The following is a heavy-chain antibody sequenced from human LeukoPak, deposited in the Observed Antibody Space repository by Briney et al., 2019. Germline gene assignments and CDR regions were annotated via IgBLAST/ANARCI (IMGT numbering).Heavy chain of an antibody. CDR1: GFTFSSYA. Sequence: PGGSLRLSCAASGFTFSSYAMSWVRQAPGKGLEWVSAISGSGGSTYYADSVKGRFTISRDNSKNTLYLQMNSLRAEDTAVYYCAKDRDRKPDSSSSLSDYWGQGTLVTVSS. V-gene: IGHV3-23*01. D-gene: IGHD6-6*01. CDR3: AKDRDRKPDSSSSLSDY. J-gene: IGHJ4*02. CDR2: ISGSGGST.